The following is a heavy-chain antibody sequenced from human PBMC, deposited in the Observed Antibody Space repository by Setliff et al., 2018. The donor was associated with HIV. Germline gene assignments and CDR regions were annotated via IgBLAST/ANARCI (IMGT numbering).Heavy chain of an antibody. D-gene: IGHD2-2*01. CDR2: IYHTGST. V-gene: IGHV4-39*01. Sequence: SETLSLTCTVSGGSINSTSYYWGWSRQPPGNGLEWIGSIYHTGSTYYKPSLKSRVTISVDTSKNQFSLRLSSVAAGDTAVYYCARGEPTILIEPAAFFDHWGQGTLVTVSS. CDR3: ARGEPTILIEPAAFFDH. CDR1: GGSINSTSYY. J-gene: IGHJ4*02.